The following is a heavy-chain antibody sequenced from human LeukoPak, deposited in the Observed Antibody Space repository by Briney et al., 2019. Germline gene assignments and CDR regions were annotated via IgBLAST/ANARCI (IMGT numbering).Heavy chain of an antibody. Sequence: KESGPTLVKPTQNLTPTCTFSGFSLSTSGVGVDWIRQPPGKALEWLALIYWNDDKRYSPSLKSRLTITKDTSKTQVVLTMTNMYPVDTATDYSAHSYGDYPPGFWGQGTLVTVSS. D-gene: IGHD4-17*01. V-gene: IGHV2-5*01. CDR2: IYWNDDK. J-gene: IGHJ4*02. CDR3: AHSYGDYPPGF. CDR1: GFSLSTSGVG.